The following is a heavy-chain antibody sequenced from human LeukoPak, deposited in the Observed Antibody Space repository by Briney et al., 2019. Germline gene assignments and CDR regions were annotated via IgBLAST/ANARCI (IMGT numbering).Heavy chain of an antibody. V-gene: IGHV3-23*01. J-gene: IGHJ4*02. CDR3: AKGAYDYIEMGYFDY. D-gene: IGHD5-12*01. CDR2: IVASSGST. CDR1: GLSISNSA. Sequence: PGGSLRLSCAASGLSISNSAMSWVHQAPGKGLEWVSLIVASSGSTFYADSVKGRFTISRDSSKNTLYLQMNSLRAEDMAVYYCAKGAYDYIEMGYFDYWGQGTLVTVSS.